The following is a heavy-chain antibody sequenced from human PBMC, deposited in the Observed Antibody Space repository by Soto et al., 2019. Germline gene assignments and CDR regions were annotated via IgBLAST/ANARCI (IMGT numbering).Heavy chain of an antibody. CDR2: MNPNSGNT. CDR3: ARDSSSCRASYCYFDN. Sequence: ASVKVSCKASGYTFTSYDINWVRQATGQGLEWMGWMNPNSGNTGYAQKFQGRVTMTRNTSISTAYMELSSLRSEDTAVYFCARDSSSCRASYCYFDNWGQGTLVTVSS. J-gene: IGHJ4*02. D-gene: IGHD6-6*01. CDR1: GYTFTSYD. V-gene: IGHV1-8*01.